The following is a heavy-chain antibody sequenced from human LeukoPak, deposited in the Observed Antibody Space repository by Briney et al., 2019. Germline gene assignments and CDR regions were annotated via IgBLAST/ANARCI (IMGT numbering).Heavy chain of an antibody. D-gene: IGHD2-21*01. V-gene: IGHV3-23*01. J-gene: IGHJ4*02. CDR3: AKDRAYVVVASDPNRRPFDY. CDR2: ISGSGGST. Sequence: GGSLRRSCAASGFTFSSYAMSWVRQVPGKGLEWVSAISGSGGSTYYADSVKGRFTISRDNSKNTLYLQMNSLRAEDTAVYYCAKDRAYVVVASDPNRRPFDYWGQGTLVTVSS. CDR1: GFTFSSYA.